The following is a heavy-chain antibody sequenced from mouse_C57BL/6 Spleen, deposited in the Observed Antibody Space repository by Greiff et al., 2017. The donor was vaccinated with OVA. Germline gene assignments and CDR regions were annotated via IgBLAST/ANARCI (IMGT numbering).Heavy chain of an antibody. J-gene: IGHJ4*01. Sequence: VQVVESGPGLVAPSQSLSITCTVSGFSLTSYGVHWVRQPPGKGLEWLVVIWSDGSTTYNSALKSRLSISKDNSKSQVFLKMNSLQTDDTAMYYCARQDYGSYYYAMDYWGQGTSVTVSS. CDR2: IWSDGST. D-gene: IGHD1-1*01. CDR1: GFSLTSYG. CDR3: ARQDYGSYYYAMDY. V-gene: IGHV2-6-1*01.